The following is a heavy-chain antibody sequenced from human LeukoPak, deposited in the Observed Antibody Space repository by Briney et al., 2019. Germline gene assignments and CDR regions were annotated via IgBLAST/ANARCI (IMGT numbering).Heavy chain of an antibody. V-gene: IGHV4-59*01. CDR3: ARARWLHPFDI. Sequence: PSETLSLTCTVSGGSISSYYWSWIRQPPGKGLEWIGYIYYSGSTNYNPSLKSRVTISVDTSKNQFSLKLSSVTAADTAVYYCARARWLHPFDIWGQGTMVTVSS. J-gene: IGHJ3*02. CDR2: IYYSGST. CDR1: GGSISSYY. D-gene: IGHD4-23*01.